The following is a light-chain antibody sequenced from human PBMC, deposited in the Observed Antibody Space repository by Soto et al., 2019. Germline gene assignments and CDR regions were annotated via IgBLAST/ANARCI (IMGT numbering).Light chain of an antibody. CDR1: NNDVGAYPY. V-gene: IGLV2-14*01. J-gene: IGLJ2*01. CDR2: EVT. Sequence: QSALTQPASVSGSPGQSITISCTGTNNDVGAYPYVSWYQQHPGTAPKLIIYEVTNRPSGISDRFSGSKSGNTASLTISGLQAEDESDYYCSSFATSGTTVFFGGGTKVTVL. CDR3: SSFATSGTTVF.